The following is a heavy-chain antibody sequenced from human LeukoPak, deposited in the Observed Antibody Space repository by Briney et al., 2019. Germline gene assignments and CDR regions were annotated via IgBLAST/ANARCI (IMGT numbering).Heavy chain of an antibody. Sequence: RGESLKISCEDSGYIFVSYWFAWVRQMPGKGLEWMGIIYPGDSDTRYSPSFQGQVTISADKSINTAYLHCSSLKASDTAIYSCERRGEDMDPLDYCGQGTLVTVSS. CDR1: GYIFVSYW. CDR2: IYPGDSDT. CDR3: ERRGEDMDPLDY. D-gene: IGHD2-15*01. J-gene: IGHJ4*02. V-gene: IGHV5-51*01.